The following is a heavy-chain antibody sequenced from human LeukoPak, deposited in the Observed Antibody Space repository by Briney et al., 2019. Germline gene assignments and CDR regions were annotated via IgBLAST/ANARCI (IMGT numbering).Heavy chain of an antibody. CDR2: IYHSGNS. J-gene: IGHJ4*02. CDR3: ARHYCSGATCHFDN. Sequence: SETLSLTCTVSGGSFSSSSYYWGWIRQPPGKGPEWIGSIYHSGNSYYNPSLKSRVTISVDTSKSQLSLKLNSVTAADTAVYFCARHYCSGATCHFDNWGQGALVTVSS. V-gene: IGHV4-39*01. D-gene: IGHD2-15*01. CDR1: GGSFSSSSYY.